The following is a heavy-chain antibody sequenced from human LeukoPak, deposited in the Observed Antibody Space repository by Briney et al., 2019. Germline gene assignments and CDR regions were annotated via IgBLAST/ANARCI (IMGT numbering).Heavy chain of an antibody. V-gene: IGHV3-23*01. Sequence: GGSLRLSCAASGFTFSSYAMSWVRQAPGKGLEWVSAISGSGGSTYYADSVKGRFTISRDNSKNTLYLQMNSLRAEDTAVYYCAKDLYDSSGYYYLFDYWSQGTLVTVSS. D-gene: IGHD3-22*01. CDR2: ISGSGGST. CDR3: AKDLYDSSGYYYLFDY. CDR1: GFTFSSYA. J-gene: IGHJ4*02.